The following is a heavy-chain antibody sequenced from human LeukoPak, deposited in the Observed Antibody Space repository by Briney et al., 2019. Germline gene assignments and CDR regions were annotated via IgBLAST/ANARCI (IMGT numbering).Heavy chain of an antibody. CDR1: GGSVSSGSYY. D-gene: IGHD3-22*01. V-gene: IGHV4-61*01. CDR3: ARDRMTNYYDSSGYFGDYFDY. J-gene: IGHJ4*02. Sequence: SETLSLTCTVSGGSVSSGSYYWSRIRQPPGKGLEWIGYIYYSGSTNYNPSLKSRVTISVDTSKNQFSLKLSSVTAADTAVYYCARDRMTNYYDSSGYFGDYFDYWGQGTLVTVSS. CDR2: IYYSGST.